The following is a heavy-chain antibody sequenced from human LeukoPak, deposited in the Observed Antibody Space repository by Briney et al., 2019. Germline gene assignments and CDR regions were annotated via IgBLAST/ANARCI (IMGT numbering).Heavy chain of an antibody. J-gene: IGHJ4*02. Sequence: ASVKVSCKASGYTFTGYYMHWVRQAPGQGLEWMGWINPNSGGTNYAQKFQGRVTMTRDTSISTAYMELSRLRSDDTAVYYCAGEDTMVRGVISFGVYWGQGTLVTVSS. D-gene: IGHD3-10*01. CDR3: AGEDTMVRGVISFGVY. V-gene: IGHV1-2*02. CDR1: GYTFTGYY. CDR2: INPNSGGT.